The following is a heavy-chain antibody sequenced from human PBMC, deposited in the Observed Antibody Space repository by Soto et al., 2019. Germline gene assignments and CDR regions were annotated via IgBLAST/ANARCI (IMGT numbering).Heavy chain of an antibody. J-gene: IGHJ4*02. CDR1: GGSISSGGYA. D-gene: IGHD2-21*02. V-gene: IGHV4-30-2*01. CDR3: ARSYSGGDAYFDY. CDR2: IYQSGST. Sequence: SETLSLTCAVSGGSISSGGYAWAWIRQPPGKGLEWVGYIYQSGSTYYNPSLKSRVTIAADRSKNQFSLNLASVTAADTAVYYCARSYSGGDAYFDYWGQGTVVIVSS.